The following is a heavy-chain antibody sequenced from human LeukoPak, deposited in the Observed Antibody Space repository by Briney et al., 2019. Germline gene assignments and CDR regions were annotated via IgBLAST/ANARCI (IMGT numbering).Heavy chain of an antibody. V-gene: IGHV3-23*01. D-gene: IGHD3-16*01. CDR2: IYGSGEGQT. Sequence: GGSLRLSCAASGFTFRAHTMNWVRQAPGKGLEWVSGIYGSGEGQTFYADSVRGRFTISRDDSRNLVFLHMDNLRVEDTALYYCAKDVKSDGVWDIDHWGQGTLVTVSS. CDR1: GFTFRAHT. CDR3: AKDVKSDGVWDIDH. J-gene: IGHJ4*02.